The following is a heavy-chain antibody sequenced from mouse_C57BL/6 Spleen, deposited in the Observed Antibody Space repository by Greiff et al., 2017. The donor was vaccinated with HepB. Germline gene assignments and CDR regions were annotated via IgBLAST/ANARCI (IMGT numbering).Heavy chain of an antibody. CDR3: ARSGITVVATRDWYVDV. CDR2: IYPGGGYT. V-gene: IGHV1-63*01. CDR1: GYTFTNYW. D-gene: IGHD1-1*01. J-gene: IGHJ1*03. Sequence: QVQLQQSGAELVRPGTSVKMSCKASGYTFTNYWIGWAKQRPGHGLEWIGDIYPGGGYTNYNEKFKGKATLTADKSSSTAYMQFSSLTSEDSAIYYGARSGITVVATRDWYVDVGGTGTTVTVAS.